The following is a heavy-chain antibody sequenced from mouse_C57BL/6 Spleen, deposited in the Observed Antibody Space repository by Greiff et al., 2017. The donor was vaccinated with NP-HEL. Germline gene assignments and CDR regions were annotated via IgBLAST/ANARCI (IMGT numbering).Heavy chain of an antibody. J-gene: IGHJ4*01. V-gene: IGHV1-72*01. Sequence: QVHVKQSGAELVKPGASVKLSCKASGYTFTSYWMHWVKQRPGRGLEWIGRIDPNSGGTKYNEKFKSKATLTVDKPSSTAYMQLSSLTSEDSAVYECASTLYGSSYEYYAMDYWGQGNSVTVSS. CDR3: ASTLYGSSYEYYAMDY. CDR1: GYTFTSYW. CDR2: IDPNSGGT. D-gene: IGHD1-1*01.